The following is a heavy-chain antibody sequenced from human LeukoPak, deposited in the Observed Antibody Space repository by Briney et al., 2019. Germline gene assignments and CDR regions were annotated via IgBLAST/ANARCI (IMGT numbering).Heavy chain of an antibody. CDR2: ISGSSSYI. J-gene: IGHJ4*02. CDR1: GFTFSSYS. Sequence: GGSLRLSCAASGFTFSSYSMNWVRQAPGKGLEWVSSISGSSSYIYYADSVKGRFTISRHNAKNSLYLQMNSLRAEDTAVYYCARDRAAGAYPWYFDYWGQGTLVTVSS. D-gene: IGHD3-16*01. V-gene: IGHV3-21*01. CDR3: ARDRAAGAYPWYFDY.